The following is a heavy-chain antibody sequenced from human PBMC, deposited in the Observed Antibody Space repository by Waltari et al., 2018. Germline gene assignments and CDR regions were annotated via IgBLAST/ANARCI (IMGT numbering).Heavy chain of an antibody. CDR1: RYSFTSYW. CDR2: IYPGDSDT. Sequence: EVQLVQSGAEVKKPGESLKISCKGSRYSFTSYWIGWVRQMPGKGLEWMGIIYPGDSDTRYSPSFQGQVTISADKSISTAYLQWSSLKASDTAMYYCARPHYDSSGYYAFDIWGQGTMVTVSS. J-gene: IGHJ3*02. D-gene: IGHD3-22*01. V-gene: IGHV5-51*01. CDR3: ARPHYDSSGYYAFDI.